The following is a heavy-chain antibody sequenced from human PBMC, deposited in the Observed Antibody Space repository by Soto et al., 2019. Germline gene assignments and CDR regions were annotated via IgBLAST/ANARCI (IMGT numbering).Heavy chain of an antibody. Sequence: QVQLVQSGAEVKKPGSSVKVSCKTSGGTFRTSAISWVRQAPGHGLEWMGGIMPVFPTPDYAQKFQGRVTITADEXTSTAYMELSSLGSEDTAVYYCARDKDRQQLGGNYYYIMDVWGQGTTVTVSS. CDR1: GGTFRTSA. CDR3: ARDKDRQQLGGNYYYIMDV. V-gene: IGHV1-69*12. J-gene: IGHJ6*02. CDR2: IMPVFPTP. D-gene: IGHD3-3*02.